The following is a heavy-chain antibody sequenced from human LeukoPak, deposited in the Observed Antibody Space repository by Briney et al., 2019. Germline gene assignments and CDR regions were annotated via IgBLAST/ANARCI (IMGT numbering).Heavy chain of an antibody. J-gene: IGHJ3*01. D-gene: IGHD3-9*01. V-gene: IGHV3-9*01. CDR3: VKDMGFDLLKDAFHV. CDR1: GFSLDDYA. Sequence: GGSVRLSCVGSGFSLDDYAMHWVRQVPGKGLEWVSSISWDSGNQAYTDSVKGRFTISRDNDKNSLYLQMNSLRPEDTALYYCVKDMGFDLLKDAFHVWGQGTLVTVSS. CDR2: ISWDSGNQ.